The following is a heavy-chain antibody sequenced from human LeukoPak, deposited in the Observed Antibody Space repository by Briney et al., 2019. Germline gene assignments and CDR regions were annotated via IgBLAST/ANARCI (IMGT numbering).Heavy chain of an antibody. J-gene: IGHJ5*02. CDR3: ARLMVRGVIISWDNWFDP. Sequence: SETLSLTCTVYGGSIEADDWSWIRQAPGKGLEWIGAINHGGNTKYSPSVKSRITLSVDTSNKQFSLKLSSVTAADTAVYYCARLMVRGVIISWDNWFDPWGQGTLVTVSS. D-gene: IGHD3-10*01. CDR1: GGSIEADD. CDR2: INHGGNT. V-gene: IGHV4-34*01.